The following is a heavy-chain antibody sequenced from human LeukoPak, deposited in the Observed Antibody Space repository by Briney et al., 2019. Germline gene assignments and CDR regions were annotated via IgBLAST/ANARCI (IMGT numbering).Heavy chain of an antibody. CDR3: ARDRRGSSWYRY. Sequence: ASVKVSCKASGYTFTSYAMNWVRQAPGQGLEWMGWINTNTGKPTYAQGFTGRVVFSLDSSVSKEYLQISSLKAEDTAVYYCARDRRGSSWYRYWRQGTLVTVSS. CDR1: GYTFTSYA. D-gene: IGHD6-13*01. J-gene: IGHJ4*02. V-gene: IGHV7-4-1*02. CDR2: INTNTGKP.